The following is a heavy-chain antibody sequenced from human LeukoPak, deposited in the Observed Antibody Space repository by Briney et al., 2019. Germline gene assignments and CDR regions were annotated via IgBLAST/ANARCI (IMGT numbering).Heavy chain of an antibody. Sequence: GESLRFSCAASGFSFSSYAMSWVRQAPGKWLEWVSAISGSGGSTYYADSVKGRFTISRDNSKNTLYLQMNSLRAEDTAVYYCAKELYSSSASDYWGQGTLVTVSS. V-gene: IGHV3-23*01. CDR2: ISGSGGST. CDR1: GFSFSSYA. J-gene: IGHJ4*02. CDR3: AKELYSSSASDY. D-gene: IGHD6-13*01.